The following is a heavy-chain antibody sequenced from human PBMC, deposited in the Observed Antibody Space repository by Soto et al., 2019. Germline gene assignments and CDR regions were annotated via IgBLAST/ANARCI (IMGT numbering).Heavy chain of an antibody. CDR3: ASGSDFWSGLAFDI. V-gene: IGHV3-21*01. CDR1: GFTFSSYS. CDR2: ISSSSSYI. J-gene: IGHJ3*02. D-gene: IGHD3-3*01. Sequence: GGSLRLSCAASGFTFSSYSMNWVRQAPGKGLEWVSSISSSSSYIYYADSVKGRFTISRDNAKNSLYLQMNSLRAEDTAVYYCASGSDFWSGLAFDIWGQGTMVTVSS.